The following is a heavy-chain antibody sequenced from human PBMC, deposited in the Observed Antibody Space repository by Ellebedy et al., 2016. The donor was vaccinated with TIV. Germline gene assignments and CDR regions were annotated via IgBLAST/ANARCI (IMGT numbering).Heavy chain of an antibody. J-gene: IGHJ3*02. CDR2: IYPGDSDT. Sequence: GESLKISXKGSGYSFTSYWIGWVRQMPGKGLEWMGIIYPGDSDTRYSPSFQGQATISADKSISTAYLQWSSLKASDTAMYYCAGGRDYYGSGSEGAFDIWGQGTMVTVSS. CDR3: AGGRDYYGSGSEGAFDI. V-gene: IGHV5-51*01. D-gene: IGHD3-10*01. CDR1: GYSFTSYW.